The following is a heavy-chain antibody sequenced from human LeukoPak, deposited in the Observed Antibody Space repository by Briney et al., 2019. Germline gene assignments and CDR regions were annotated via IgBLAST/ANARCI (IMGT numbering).Heavy chain of an antibody. Sequence: GSLRLSCTASGFTFGSYAMYWVRQAPGKGLEWVSGIFGSGGSAHYADSVKGRFTISRDNSQNTVYLQMNSPRAEDTAVYYCGKTTTGYSSGRNPAWPVDYWGQGTLVTVSS. CDR2: IFGSGGSA. D-gene: IGHD6-19*01. CDR1: GFTFGSYA. J-gene: IGHJ4*02. V-gene: IGHV3-23*01. CDR3: GKTTTGYSSGRNPAWPVDY.